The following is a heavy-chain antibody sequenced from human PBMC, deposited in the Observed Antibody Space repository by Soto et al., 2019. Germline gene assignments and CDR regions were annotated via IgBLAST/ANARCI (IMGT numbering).Heavy chain of an antibody. CDR2: IKPDGSAT. CDR3: ARAGYCGPGCYYYFDY. Sequence: EVQLVESGGGLVQPGGSPRLSCAVSGFTFGSYWMNWVRLIPGKGLEWVDYIKPDGSATYYVDSVKGRFTISRDNAKNSLYQQMNSLRVEDTSVYYCARAGYCGPGCYYYFDYWGQGTLVTVSS. V-gene: IGHV3-7*01. CDR1: GFTFGSYW. D-gene: IGHD2-21*02. J-gene: IGHJ4*02.